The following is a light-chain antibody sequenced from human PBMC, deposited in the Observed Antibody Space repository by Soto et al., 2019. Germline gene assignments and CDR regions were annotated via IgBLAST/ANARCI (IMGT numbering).Light chain of an antibody. J-gene: IGLJ3*02. CDR2: HTT. CDR1: TGAVTSGHH. Sequence: QAVVTQETSRTVSPGGTVTLTCGSSTGAVTSGHHTYWFQRKPGQAPRALIFHTTNKHSWTPARFSGSLLGGRAALTLSGARPEDEAEYYCMLTYNGPGVFGGGTKLTVL. CDR3: MLTYNGPGV. V-gene: IGLV7-46*01.